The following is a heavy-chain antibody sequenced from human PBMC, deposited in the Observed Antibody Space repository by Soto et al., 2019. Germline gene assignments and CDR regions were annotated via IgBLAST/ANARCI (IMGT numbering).Heavy chain of an antibody. D-gene: IGHD6-13*01. V-gene: IGHV1-46*03. CDR1: GYTFTSYY. CDR3: ARDQLYERGIAAAGIYYYYYMDV. Sequence: ASVKVSCKASGYTFTSYYMHWVRQAPGQGLEWMGIINPSGGSTSYAQKFQGRVTMTRDTSTSTVYMELSSLRSEDTAVYYCARDQLYERGIAAAGIYYYYYMDVWGKGTTVTVSS. J-gene: IGHJ6*03. CDR2: INPSGGST.